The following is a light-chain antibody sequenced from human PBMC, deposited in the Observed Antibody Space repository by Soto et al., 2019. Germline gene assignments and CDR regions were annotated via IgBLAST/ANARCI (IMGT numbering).Light chain of an antibody. V-gene: IGLV2-14*01. CDR3: SSYTTFSTLV. J-gene: IGLJ3*02. Sequence: QSALTQPVSVSGSPGQSITIPCTGTSSDIGAYDSVSWYQQYPGKAPKLIIYDVANRPSGVSDRLSGSKSGNTASLTISVLQADYEPDYYCSSYTTFSTLVLGGGTKLTLL. CDR2: DVA. CDR1: SSDIGAYDS.